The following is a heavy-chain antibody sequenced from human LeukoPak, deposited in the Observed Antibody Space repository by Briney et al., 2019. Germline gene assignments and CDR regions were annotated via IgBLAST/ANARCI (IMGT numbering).Heavy chain of an antibody. V-gene: IGHV1-69*04. CDR3: AALAEYYDFWSPLPGFDY. D-gene: IGHD3-3*01. CDR2: IIPILGIA. J-gene: IGHJ4*02. CDR1: GGTFSSYA. Sequence: ASVKVSCKASGGTFSSYAISWVRQAPGQGLEWMGRIIPILGIANYAQKFQGRVAITADKSTSTAYMELSSLRSEDTAVYYCAALAEYYDFWSPLPGFDYWGQGTLVTVSS.